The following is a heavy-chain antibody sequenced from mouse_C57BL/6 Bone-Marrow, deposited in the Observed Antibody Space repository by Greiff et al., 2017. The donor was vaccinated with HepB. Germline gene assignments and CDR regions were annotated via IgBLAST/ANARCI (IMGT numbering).Heavy chain of an antibody. Sequence: QVQLKESGPGLVQPSQSLSITCTVSGFSLTSYGVHWVRQSPGKGLEWLGVIWSGGSTDYNAAFISRLSISKDNSKSQVFFKMNSLQADDTAIYYCARGYYGSSLPRYFDVWGTGTTVTVSS. CDR1: GFSLTSYG. CDR2: IWSGGST. J-gene: IGHJ1*03. CDR3: ARGYYGSSLPRYFDV. V-gene: IGHV2-2*01. D-gene: IGHD1-1*01.